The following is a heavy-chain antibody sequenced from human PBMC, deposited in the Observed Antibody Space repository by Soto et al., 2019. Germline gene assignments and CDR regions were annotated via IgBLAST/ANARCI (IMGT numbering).Heavy chain of an antibody. Sequence: SETLSLTCTVSGGSISSSSYYWGWIRQPPGKGLEWIGSIYYSGSTYYNPSLKSRVTISVDTSKNQFSLKLSSVTAADTAVYYCAIHLSWIAAIPGLYYYGMDVWGQGTTVTVSS. D-gene: IGHD6-13*01. CDR3: AIHLSWIAAIPGLYYYGMDV. J-gene: IGHJ6*02. CDR2: IYYSGST. CDR1: GGSISSSSYY. V-gene: IGHV4-39*01.